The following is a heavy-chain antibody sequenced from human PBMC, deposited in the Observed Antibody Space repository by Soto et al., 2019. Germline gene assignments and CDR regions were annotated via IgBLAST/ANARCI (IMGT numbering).Heavy chain of an antibody. V-gene: IGHV3-21*01. CDR2: ISSSSSYI. D-gene: IGHD6-19*01. Sequence: SLRLSCAASGFTFSSYSMNWVRQAPGKGLEWVSSISSSSSYIYYADSVKGRFTISRDNAKNSLYLQMNSLRAEDTAVYYCARERFGSGWYFWGQGTLVTVSS. CDR3: ARERFGSGWYF. J-gene: IGHJ4*02. CDR1: GFTFSSYS.